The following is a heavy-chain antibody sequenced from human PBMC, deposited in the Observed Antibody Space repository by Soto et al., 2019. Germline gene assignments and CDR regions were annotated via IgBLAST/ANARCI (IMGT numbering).Heavy chain of an antibody. CDR1: GYTFTSYG. CDR3: AREGWGNYYDSSGYYPRAFDI. D-gene: IGHD3-22*01. V-gene: IGHV1-18*01. CDR2: ISAYNGNT. Sequence: SVQVSCKASGYTFTSYGISWVRQAPGQGLEWMGWISAYNGNTNYAQKLQGRVTMTTDTSTSTAYMELRSLRSDDTAVYYCAREGWGNYYDSSGYYPRAFDIWGQGTMVTVSS. J-gene: IGHJ3*02.